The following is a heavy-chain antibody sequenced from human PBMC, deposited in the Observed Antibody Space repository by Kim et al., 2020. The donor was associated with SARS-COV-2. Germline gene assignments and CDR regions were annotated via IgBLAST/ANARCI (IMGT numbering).Heavy chain of an antibody. J-gene: IGHJ4*02. Sequence: GGSLRLSCAASTFTFSRYSMTWVRQAPGKGLEWVASISSNSNYIHYAESVNGRFSISRDNAYNFLYLQMINLRDEDTAVYYCARELNFWEYAPSGFWGQGTLVTVSS. CDR3: ARELNFWEYAPSGF. D-gene: IGHD3-10*01. CDR1: TFTFSRYS. CDR2: ISSNSNYI. V-gene: IGHV3-21*06.